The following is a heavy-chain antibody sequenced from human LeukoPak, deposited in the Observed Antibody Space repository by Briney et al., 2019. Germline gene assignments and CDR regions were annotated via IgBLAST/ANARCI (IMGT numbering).Heavy chain of an antibody. J-gene: IGHJ5*02. Sequence: ASVKVSCKASGYTFTSYDINWVRQATGQGLEWMGWVNPNSGNTGYAQKFQGRVTMTRNTSISTAYMELSSLRSEDTAVYYCARGKKARRTIFGVVIAYNWFDPWGQGTLVTVSS. CDR1: GYTFTSYD. D-gene: IGHD3-3*01. CDR2: VNPNSGNT. CDR3: ARGKKARRTIFGVVIAYNWFDP. V-gene: IGHV1-8*01.